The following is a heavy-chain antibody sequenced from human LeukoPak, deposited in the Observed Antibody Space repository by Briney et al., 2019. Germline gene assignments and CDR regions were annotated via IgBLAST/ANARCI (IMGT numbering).Heavy chain of an antibody. CDR1: GFTFSSYD. D-gene: IGHD6-19*01. CDR2: IGTAGDP. V-gene: IGHV3-13*05. CDR3: ARDRNGAGLDY. J-gene: IGHJ4*02. Sequence: GGSLRLSCAASGFTFSSYDVHWVRHATGKGREWVSAIGTAGDPYYPGSGKGRFTISRENAKTSLYLQMNSLRAGDTAVYYCARDRNGAGLDYWGQGTLVTVSS.